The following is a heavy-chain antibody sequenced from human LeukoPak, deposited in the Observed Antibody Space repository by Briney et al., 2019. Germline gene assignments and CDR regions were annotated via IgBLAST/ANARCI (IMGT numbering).Heavy chain of an antibody. Sequence: GGSLRLSCAASGFTFSSYGMHWVRQAPGKGLEWVAVISYDGSNKYYADSVKGRFTISRDNSKNTLYLQMNSLRAEDTAVYYCAREVPYDSSRYYQPFDYWGQGTLVTVSS. J-gene: IGHJ4*02. CDR2: ISYDGSNK. CDR3: AREVPYDSSRYYQPFDY. CDR1: GFTFSSYG. D-gene: IGHD3-22*01. V-gene: IGHV3-30*03.